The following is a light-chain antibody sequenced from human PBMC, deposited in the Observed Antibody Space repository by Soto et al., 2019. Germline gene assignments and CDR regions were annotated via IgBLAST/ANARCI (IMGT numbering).Light chain of an antibody. J-gene: IGKJ5*01. CDR2: DVS. Sequence: AIQLTQSPSSLSASVGDRVTITCRASQAIRGALAWYQQKPGKAPTILIYDVSSLQSGVPSRFSGSSSGTDFTLTISGLQPEDFATYYCQQFNSYPIIFGQGTRLDIK. CDR1: QAIRGA. CDR3: QQFNSYPII. V-gene: IGKV1-13*02.